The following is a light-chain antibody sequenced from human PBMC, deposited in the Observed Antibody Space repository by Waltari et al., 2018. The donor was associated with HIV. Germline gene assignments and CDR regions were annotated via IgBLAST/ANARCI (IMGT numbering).Light chain of an antibody. CDR3: ATWDSSLNGVL. V-gene: IGLV1-51*01. CDR1: TSNIGNNL. Sequence: QSVLTQPPSVSATPGQKVTISCSGSTSNIGNNLVSWYQHIPGTAPKLLIYDNDERPSGIPDRFSGSKSGTSATLGITGLQTGDEADYYCATWDSSLNGVLFGEGTKLTAL. CDR2: DND. J-gene: IGLJ2*01.